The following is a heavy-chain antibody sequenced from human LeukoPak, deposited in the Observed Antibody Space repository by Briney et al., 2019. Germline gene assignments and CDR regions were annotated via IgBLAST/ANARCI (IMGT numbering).Heavy chain of an antibody. CDR3: ARLYYYDSSGYFGFGDY. CDR1: GYTFTSYG. Sequence: ASVKVPCKASGYTFTSYGISWVRQAPGQGLEWMGWISAYNGNTNYAQKLQGRVTMTTDTSTSTAYMELRSLRSDDTAVYYCARLYYYDSSGYFGFGDYWGQGTLVTVSS. CDR2: ISAYNGNT. D-gene: IGHD3-22*01. V-gene: IGHV1-18*01. J-gene: IGHJ4*02.